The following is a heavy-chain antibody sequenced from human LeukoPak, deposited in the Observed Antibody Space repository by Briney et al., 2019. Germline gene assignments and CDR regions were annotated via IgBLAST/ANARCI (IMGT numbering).Heavy chain of an antibody. CDR2: ISGSGGST. J-gene: IGHJ4*02. CDR3: ATSMVAAAGTMPDY. CDR1: GFTFSSYA. V-gene: IGHV3-23*01. D-gene: IGHD6-13*01. Sequence: GGSLRLSCAASGFTFSSYAMSWVRQAPGKGLEWVSAISGSGGSTYYADSVKGRFTISRDNSKNTLYLQMNSLRAEDTAVYYCATSMVAAAGTMPDYWGQGTLVTVSS.